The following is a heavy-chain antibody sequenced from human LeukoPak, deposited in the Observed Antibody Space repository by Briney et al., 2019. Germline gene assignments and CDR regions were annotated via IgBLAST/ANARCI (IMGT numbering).Heavy chain of an antibody. V-gene: IGHV3-21*04. CDR2: ISSSSSYI. Sequence: GSLRLSCAASGFTFSSYSMNWVRQAPGKGLEWVSSISSSSSYIYYADSVKGRFTISRDNSKNTLFLQMNSLRAEDTAVYYCAKGNPYYFDYWGQGTLVTVSS. CDR1: GFTFSSYS. J-gene: IGHJ4*02. CDR3: AKGNPYYFDY.